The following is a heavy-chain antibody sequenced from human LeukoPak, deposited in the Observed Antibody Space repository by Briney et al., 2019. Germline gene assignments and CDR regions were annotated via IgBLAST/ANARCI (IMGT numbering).Heavy chain of an antibody. J-gene: IGHJ4*02. CDR2: ISGSGGNT. D-gene: IGHD5-18*01. Sequence: GGSLRLSCAASGFTFSSYGMHWVRQTPGKGLEWVSAISGSGGNTYYADSVKGRFTISRDNSRTTLYLQMNSLRAEDTAVYYCAKDAVGYSYGWVWGQGTLVTVSS. CDR3: AKDAVGYSYGWV. V-gene: IGHV3-23*01. CDR1: GFTFSSYG.